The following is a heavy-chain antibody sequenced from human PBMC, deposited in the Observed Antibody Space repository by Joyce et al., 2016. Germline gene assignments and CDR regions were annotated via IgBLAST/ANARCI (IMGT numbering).Heavy chain of an antibody. V-gene: IGHV3-21*01. Sequence: QLVESGGGVVKAGGSLRLSCEASGSTFSSSSMSWFRQAPGKGLEWVAAISATSYYIFHAETVRGRFTVSRGNAKKTLYLQMNSLRAEDSAVFYCARGGISYYYAMDVWGQGTTVTVSS. CDR2: ISATSYYI. CDR3: ARGGISYYYAMDV. D-gene: IGHD3-16*01. CDR1: GSTFSSSS. J-gene: IGHJ6*02.